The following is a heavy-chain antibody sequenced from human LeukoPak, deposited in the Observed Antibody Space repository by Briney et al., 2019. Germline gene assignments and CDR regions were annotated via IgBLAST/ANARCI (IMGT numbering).Heavy chain of an antibody. CDR3: ARDYYDSSGYFHWFDP. J-gene: IGHJ5*02. V-gene: IGHV4-31*03. CDR1: GDSISSGGYY. Sequence: SETLSLTCTVSGDSISSGGYYWSWIRQHPGKGLEWIGYIYYSGTTYYNPSLKSRVTISVDTSKNQFSLKLSSVTAADTAVYYCARDYYDSSGYFHWFDPWGQGTLVIVSS. CDR2: IYYSGTT. D-gene: IGHD3-22*01.